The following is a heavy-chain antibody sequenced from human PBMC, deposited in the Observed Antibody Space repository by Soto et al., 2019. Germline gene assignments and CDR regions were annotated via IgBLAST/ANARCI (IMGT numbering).Heavy chain of an antibody. J-gene: IGHJ4*02. CDR3: ARNSGSAYYDSSGYPSNFDY. CDR1: GYTFTSYG. V-gene: IGHV1-18*01. Sequence: ASVKVSCKASGYTFTSYGISWVRQAPGQGLEWMGWISAYNGNTNCAQKLQGGVTMTTDTSTSTAYMELRSLRSDDTAVYYCARNSGSAYYDSSGYPSNFDYWGQGTLVTVSS. CDR2: ISAYNGNT. D-gene: IGHD3-22*01.